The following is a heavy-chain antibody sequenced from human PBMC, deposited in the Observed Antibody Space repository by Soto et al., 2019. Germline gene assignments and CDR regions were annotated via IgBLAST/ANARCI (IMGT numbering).Heavy chain of an antibody. J-gene: IGHJ6*02. CDR3: SKTDYYYYGMDV. CDR2: IYYGGST. Sequence: LQLQESGPGLVKPSETLSLTCTVSGDSISSSSYYWGWIRQPPGKGLEWIGSIYYGGSTFYNPSLKSRVTISVDTSKNQFSLRLSSVTAADTAVYYCSKTDYYYYGMDVWGQGTTVTVSS. CDR1: GDSISSSSYY. V-gene: IGHV4-39*01.